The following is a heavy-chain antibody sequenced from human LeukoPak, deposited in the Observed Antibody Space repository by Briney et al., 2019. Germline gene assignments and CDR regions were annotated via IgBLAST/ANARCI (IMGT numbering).Heavy chain of an antibody. CDR2: IRFDGSNN. CDR1: GFTFSSYG. Sequence: HAGGSLRLSCPASGFTFSSYGMRWVRQAPGKGLEWVAIIRFDGSNNYYADSVKGRFTFSRDNSKNALYLQMNSMRPEDTAVYYCAKGAYGDYVSGEYFQHWGQGTLVTVSS. D-gene: IGHD4-17*01. CDR3: AKGAYGDYVSGEYFQH. V-gene: IGHV3-30*02. J-gene: IGHJ1*01.